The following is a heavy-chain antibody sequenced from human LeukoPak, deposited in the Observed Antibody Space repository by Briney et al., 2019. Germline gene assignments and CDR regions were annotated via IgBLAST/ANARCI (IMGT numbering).Heavy chain of an antibody. CDR1: GFTFSKYS. D-gene: IGHD1-26*01. J-gene: IGHJ4*02. CDR3: ARAKTSGSYLYDY. V-gene: IGHV3-21*01. CDR2: ISTSSTYI. Sequence: GGSLRLSCAASGFTFSKYSMNWVRQAPGKGLEWVSSISTSSTYIYYADSMKGRFTVSRDNAKKSLYLQMSSLRAEDTAVYYCARAKTSGSYLYDYWGLGTLVTVSS.